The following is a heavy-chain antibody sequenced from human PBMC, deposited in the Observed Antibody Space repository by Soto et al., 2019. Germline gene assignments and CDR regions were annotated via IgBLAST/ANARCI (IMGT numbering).Heavy chain of an antibody. V-gene: IGHV3-23*01. CDR2: ISASVGST. CDR1: GFTFSNYA. Sequence: GGSLRLSCAASGFTFSNYAMSWVRQAPGKGLEWVSAISASVGSTYYTDSVKGRFTISRDNSKNTLYLQMNSLRAEDTAVYYCAKGGQSYDYWGQGTLVTVSS. J-gene: IGHJ4*02. CDR3: AKGGQSYDY. D-gene: IGHD3-10*01.